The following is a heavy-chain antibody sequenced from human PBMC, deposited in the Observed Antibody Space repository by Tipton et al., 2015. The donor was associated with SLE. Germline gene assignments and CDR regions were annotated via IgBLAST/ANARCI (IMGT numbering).Heavy chain of an antibody. CDR1: GGSIRTYH. J-gene: IGHJ5*02. CDR3: ANDYGGSRGYDNCFDP. CDR2: MYYSGIT. Sequence: TLSLTCTVSGGSIRTYHWSWIRQTPGKGLEWIGYMYYSGITNYNPSLNSRVTISVDTSKNQFSLKVNSVTAADTAVYYCANDYGGSRGYDNCFDPWGQGILVTVSS. D-gene: IGHD5-12*01. V-gene: IGHV4-59*07.